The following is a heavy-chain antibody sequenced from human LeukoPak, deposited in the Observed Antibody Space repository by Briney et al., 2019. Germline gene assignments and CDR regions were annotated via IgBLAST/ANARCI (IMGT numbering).Heavy chain of an antibody. CDR1: DGSIRTYY. CDR3: ATNKDWAEAD. V-gene: IGHV4-59*03. J-gene: IGHJ4*02. Sequence: SETLSLTCSVSDGSIRTYYWSWIRQSPGQGLEWIGNIYYRGDINYNPSLKSRVIISIDASKNQFSLKVTSLAAADTAVYYCATNKDWAEADWGQGTLVIVSS. D-gene: IGHD3/OR15-3a*01. CDR2: IYYRGDI.